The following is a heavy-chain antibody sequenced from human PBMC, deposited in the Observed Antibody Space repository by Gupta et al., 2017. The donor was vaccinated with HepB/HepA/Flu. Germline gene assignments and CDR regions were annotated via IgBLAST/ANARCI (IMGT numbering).Heavy chain of an antibody. Sequence: EVQLVESGGGSLQPGGPLRLSCAASGFTVGTSYMRWVRQAPGKGLGWVSVSYSVGTKYRADSVKGRFTNSRDNSKNTLYLQKNGLRAEATAGDYCARILHGAHGYCDIWGRGTRVTVSS. D-gene: IGHD3-16*01. CDR1: GFTVGTSY. CDR3: ARILHGAHGYCDI. J-gene: IGHJ2*01. CDR2: SYSVGTK. V-gene: IGHV3-53*01.